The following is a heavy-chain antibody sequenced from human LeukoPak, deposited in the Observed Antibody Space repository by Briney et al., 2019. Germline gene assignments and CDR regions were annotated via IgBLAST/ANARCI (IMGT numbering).Heavy chain of an antibody. Sequence: QTGGSLRLSCAASGFTFSSYWMSRVRQAPGKGLEWVANIKQDGSEKYYVDSVKGRFTISRDNARNSRYLQMNSLRAEDTAVYYCASGGHAFDIWGQGTMVTVSS. CDR2: IKQDGSEK. CDR3: ASGGHAFDI. V-gene: IGHV3-7*01. CDR1: GFTFSSYW. D-gene: IGHD3-16*01. J-gene: IGHJ3*02.